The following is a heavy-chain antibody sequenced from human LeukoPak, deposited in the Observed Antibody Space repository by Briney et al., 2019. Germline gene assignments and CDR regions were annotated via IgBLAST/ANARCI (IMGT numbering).Heavy chain of an antibody. Sequence: SETLSLTCTVSGGSISSYYWSWIRQPPGKGLEWIGYIYYSGSTNYNPSLKSRVTISVDTSKNQFSLKLSSVTAADTAVYYCARLTGIAAAGEPPVIDYWGQGTLVTVSS. J-gene: IGHJ4*02. V-gene: IGHV4-59*01. CDR2: IYYSGST. CDR1: GGSISSYY. D-gene: IGHD6-13*01. CDR3: ARLTGIAAAGEPPVIDY.